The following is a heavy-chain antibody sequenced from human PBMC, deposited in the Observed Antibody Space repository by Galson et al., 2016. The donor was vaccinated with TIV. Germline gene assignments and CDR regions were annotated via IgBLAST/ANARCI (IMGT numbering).Heavy chain of an antibody. CDR1: GFTFTTYA. J-gene: IGHJ4*02. CDR3: ARVRSCGGDCYYFDY. CDR2: INWNGGST. Sequence: SLRLSCAASGFTFTTYAMNWVRQAPGKGLEWVSGINWNGGSTGYADSVKGRFTISRDNAKNSLYLQMNSLRAEDTALYHCARVRSCGGDCYYFDYWSQGSLVTVSS. D-gene: IGHD2-21*02. V-gene: IGHV3-20*01.